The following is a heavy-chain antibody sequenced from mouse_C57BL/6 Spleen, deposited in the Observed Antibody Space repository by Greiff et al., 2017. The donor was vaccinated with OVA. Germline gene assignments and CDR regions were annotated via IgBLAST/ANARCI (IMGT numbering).Heavy chain of an antibody. CDR1: GFNIKDDY. CDR2: IDPENGDT. J-gene: IGHJ2*01. V-gene: IGHV14-4*01. D-gene: IGHD4-1*01. CDR3: TQLTGTSGDFDY. Sequence: EVQLQQSGAELVRPGASVKLSCTASGFNIKDDYMHWVKQRPEQGLEWIGWIDPENGDTEYASKFQGKATITADTSSTTAYLQLSSLTSEDTAVYYCTQLTGTSGDFDYWGQGTTLTVSS.